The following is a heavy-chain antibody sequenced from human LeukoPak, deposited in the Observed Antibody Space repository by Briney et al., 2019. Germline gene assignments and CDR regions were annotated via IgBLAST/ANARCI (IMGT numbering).Heavy chain of an antibody. CDR2: ISNSSSYI. CDR3: ARASGDYGAFFDY. D-gene: IGHD4-17*01. V-gene: IGHV3-21*01. CDR1: GFTFSSYS. Sequence: GGSLRLSCAASGFTFSSYSMNWVRQAPGKGLEWVSSISNSSSYIYYADSVKGGFTISRDNAKNSMYLQMNSLRAEDTAVYYCARASGDYGAFFDYWGQGTLVTVSS. J-gene: IGHJ4*02.